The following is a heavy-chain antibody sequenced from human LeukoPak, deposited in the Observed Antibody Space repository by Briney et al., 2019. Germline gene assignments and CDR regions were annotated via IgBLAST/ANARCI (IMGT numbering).Heavy chain of an antibody. CDR3: AKVYDYGDLYYFDY. CDR2: ISYDGSNK. V-gene: IGHV3-30*18. Sequence: GGSLRLSCAASGFTFSSYGMHWVRQAPGKGLEWVAVISYDGSNKYYADSVKGRFTISRDNSKNTLYLQMNSLRAEDTALYYCAKVYDYGDLYYFDYWGQGTLLTVSS. CDR1: GFTFSSYG. D-gene: IGHD4-17*01. J-gene: IGHJ4*02.